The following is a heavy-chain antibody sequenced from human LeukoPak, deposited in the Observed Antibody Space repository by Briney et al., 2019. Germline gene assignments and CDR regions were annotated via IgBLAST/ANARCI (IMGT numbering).Heavy chain of an antibody. CDR1: GGSISSGSYY. D-gene: IGHD4-23*01. J-gene: IGHJ4*02. CDR3: ARDRKEGGKKVGVDY. Sequence: SETLSLTCTVSGGSISSGSYYWSWIRQPPGKGLEWIGYIYHSGSTYYNPSLKSRVTISVDRSKNQFSLKLSSVTAADTAVYYCARDRKEGGKKVGVDYWGQGTLVTVSS. V-gene: IGHV4-30-2*01. CDR2: IYHSGST.